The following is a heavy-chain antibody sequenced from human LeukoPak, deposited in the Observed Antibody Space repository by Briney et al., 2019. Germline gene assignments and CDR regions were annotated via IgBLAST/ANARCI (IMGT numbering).Heavy chain of an antibody. D-gene: IGHD3-9*01. J-gene: IGHJ5*02. CDR2: INHSGST. Sequence: SETLSLTCAVYGGSFSGYYWSWIRQPPGKGLEWIGEINHSGSTNYNPSLKSRVTISVDTSKNQFSLKLSSVTAADTAVYYYARGRYGGIRYFDWLLFFDPWGQGTLVTVSS. CDR1: GGSFSGYY. V-gene: IGHV4-34*01. CDR3: ARGRYGGIRYFDWLLFFDP.